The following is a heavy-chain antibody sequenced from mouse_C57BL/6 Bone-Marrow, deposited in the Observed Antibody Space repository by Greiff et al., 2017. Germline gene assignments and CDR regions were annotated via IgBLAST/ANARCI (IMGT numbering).Heavy chain of an antibody. CDR1: GYTFTSYW. D-gene: IGHD4-1*01. CDR3: AISGPLGRSFDY. Sequence: VQLQQSGAELVKPGASVKMSCKASGYTFTSYWITWVKQRPGQGLEWIGDIYPTSGRTNYNEKFKSKAILTVDTSSNTAYMQLSSLTSEDSAVFCCAISGPLGRSFDYWGQGTTLTVSS. CDR2: IYPTSGRT. V-gene: IGHV1-55*01. J-gene: IGHJ2*01.